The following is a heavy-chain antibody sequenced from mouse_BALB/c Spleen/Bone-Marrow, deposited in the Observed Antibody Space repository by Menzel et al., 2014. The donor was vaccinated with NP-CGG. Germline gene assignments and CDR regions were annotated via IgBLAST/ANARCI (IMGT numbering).Heavy chain of an antibody. CDR3: ARIGRARGYAMDY. Sequence: EVQGVESGGGLVQPGGSRKLSCAASGITFRNFRMHWVRQAPEKGLEWVAYISSGSSTIYYADTLKGRFTISRDNPKNTLFLQMTSLRSEDTAMYYCARIGRARGYAMDYWGQGTSVTVSS. D-gene: IGHD3-3*01. J-gene: IGHJ4*01. CDR2: ISSGSSTI. V-gene: IGHV5-17*02. CDR1: GITFRNFR.